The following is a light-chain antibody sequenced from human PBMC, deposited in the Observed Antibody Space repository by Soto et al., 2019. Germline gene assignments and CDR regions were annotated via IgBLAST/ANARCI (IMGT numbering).Light chain of an antibody. J-gene: IGKJ4*01. CDR2: KAS. CDR1: QSISSW. V-gene: IGKV1-5*03. CDR3: QQYKSYLT. Sequence: DIQMTQSPSTLSASVGDRVTITCRASQSISSWLAWYQQKPGKAPKLLIYKASSLESGVPSRFSGSGSGTQVTLTISSLQPDDFATYYCQQYKSYLTFGGGTKVEIK.